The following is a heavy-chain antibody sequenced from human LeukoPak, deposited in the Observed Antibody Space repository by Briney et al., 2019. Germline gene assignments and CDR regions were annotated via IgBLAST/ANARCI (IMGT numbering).Heavy chain of an antibody. Sequence: GGSLRLSCAASGFTFSSYGMHWVRQAPGKGLEWVAVIWYDGSNKYYADSVKGRFTISRDNSKNTPYLQMNSLRAEDTAVYYCAKEYGDYNNWYFDLWGRGTLVTVSS. J-gene: IGHJ2*01. CDR3: AKEYGDYNNWYFDL. CDR1: GFTFSSYG. D-gene: IGHD4-17*01. V-gene: IGHV3-33*06. CDR2: IWYDGSNK.